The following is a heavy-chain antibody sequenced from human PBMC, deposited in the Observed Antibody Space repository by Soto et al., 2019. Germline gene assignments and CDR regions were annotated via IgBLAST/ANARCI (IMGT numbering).Heavy chain of an antibody. J-gene: IGHJ4*02. V-gene: IGHV3-23*01. CDR1: GIEFSNYA. Sequence: VGSLRLSCVASGIEFSNYAMSWVRQAPGKGLEWVSISSASGRSRYHADSVKGRFTISRDNSKNTLYLHMTNLRAEDTAVYYCAKGGNWLDVYFDVWGQGTPVTVSS. D-gene: IGHD6-19*01. CDR2: SSASGRSR. CDR3: AKGGNWLDVYFDV.